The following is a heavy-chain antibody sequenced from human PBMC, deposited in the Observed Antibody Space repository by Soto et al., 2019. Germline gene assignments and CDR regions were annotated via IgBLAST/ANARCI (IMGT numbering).Heavy chain of an antibody. CDR2: IIPIFGTA. CDR1: GGTFSSYA. Sequence: ASVKVSCKASGGTFSSYAISWVRQAPGQGLEWMGGIIPIFGTANYAQKFQGRVTITADESTSTAYMELSSLRSEDTAVYYCARVKLAARPSGYYYYGMDVWGQGTTVTVSS. CDR3: ARVKLAARPSGYYYYGMDV. V-gene: IGHV1-69*13. D-gene: IGHD6-6*01. J-gene: IGHJ6*02.